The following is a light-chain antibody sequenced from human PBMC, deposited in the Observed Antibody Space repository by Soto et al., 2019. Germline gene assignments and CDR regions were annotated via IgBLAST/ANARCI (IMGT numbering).Light chain of an antibody. V-gene: IGLV2-14*01. J-gene: IGLJ2*01. CDR2: DVN. CDR1: SSDVGRYNY. CDR3: SSYTSSSTRVV. Sequence: QSALPQPASVSGSPGQSITISCTGTSSDVGRYNYVSWYQQHPGKAPKLMIYDVNNRPSGVSNRFSGSKSGNTASLTISGLQAEDEADYYCSSYTSSSTRVVFGGGTQLTVL.